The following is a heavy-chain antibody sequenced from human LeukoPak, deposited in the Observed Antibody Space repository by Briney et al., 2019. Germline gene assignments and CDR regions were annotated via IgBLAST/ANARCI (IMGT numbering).Heavy chain of an antibody. V-gene: IGHV4-39*01. CDR3: ARPDRIAAAGFDY. J-gene: IGHJ4*02. CDR1: GGSISSSRYY. Sequence: PSETLSLTCTVSGGSISSSRYYWGWIRQPPGKGLEWIGSIYYSGSTYYNPSLKSRVTISVDTSKNQFSLKLNSVTAADTAVYYGARPDRIAAAGFDYWGQGTLVTVSS. D-gene: IGHD6-13*01. CDR2: IYYSGST.